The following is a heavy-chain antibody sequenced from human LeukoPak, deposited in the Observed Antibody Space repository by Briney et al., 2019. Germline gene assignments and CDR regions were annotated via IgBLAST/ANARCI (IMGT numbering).Heavy chain of an antibody. CDR1: GDSVSSNSAA. J-gene: IGHJ4*02. D-gene: IGHD5-18*01. CDR3: VREGGYGILGY. V-gene: IGHV6-1*01. Sequence: SQTLSLTCAISGDSVSSNSAAWNWFRQSPSRGLEWLGRTYYRSKWYNDYAVSVKSRITISPDTSKNQFSLQLNSVTPEDTAVYHCVREGGYGILGYWAQGTLVTVSS. CDR2: TYYRSKWYN.